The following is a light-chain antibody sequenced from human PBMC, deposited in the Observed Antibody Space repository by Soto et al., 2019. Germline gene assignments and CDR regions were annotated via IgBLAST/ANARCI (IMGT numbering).Light chain of an antibody. CDR1: NLGSKY. J-gene: IGLJ2*01. CDR3: QAWDSITYVV. V-gene: IGLV3-1*01. Sequence: YELTQPPSLSVSPGQTATITCSGDNLGSKYVCWYQQRPGQSPVLVMYQDKYRPSGIPDRFSGANSGSTATLTITGTQAMDEADYYCQAWDSITYVVFGGGTKLTVL. CDR2: QDK.